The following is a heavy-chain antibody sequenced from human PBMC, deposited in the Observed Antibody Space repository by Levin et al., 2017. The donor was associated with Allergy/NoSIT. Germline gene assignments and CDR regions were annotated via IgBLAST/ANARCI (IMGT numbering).Heavy chain of an antibody. J-gene: IGHJ3*01. CDR3: AKDLSFGYSTLPHDAFDV. CDR2: TSGSGATT. CDR1: GFIFTNYA. Sequence: GGSLRLSCAASGFIFTNYAMSWVRQAPGKSLEWVSSTSGSGATTYYADSVKGRFTISRDNTKNTLYLQMDRLRAEDTAFYYCAKDLSFGYSTLPHDAFDVWGQGTMVTVSS. D-gene: IGHD4-11*01. V-gene: IGHV3-23*01.